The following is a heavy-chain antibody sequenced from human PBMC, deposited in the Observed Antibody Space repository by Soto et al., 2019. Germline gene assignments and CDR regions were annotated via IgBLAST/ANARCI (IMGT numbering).Heavy chain of an antibody. CDR2: IYDSVNT. J-gene: IGHJ5*02. D-gene: IGHD2-2*01. Sequence: SETLSLTCTVSGDSLSSGGHYWSWIRQHPGKGLEWIGHIYDSVNTYYSPSLRSRVTISADMSKNQFSLKLSSATAADTAVYYCARVCEYQLLWVWFDPWGQGTLVTVSS. V-gene: IGHV4-31*03. CDR3: ARVCEYQLLWVWFDP. CDR1: GDSLSSGGHY.